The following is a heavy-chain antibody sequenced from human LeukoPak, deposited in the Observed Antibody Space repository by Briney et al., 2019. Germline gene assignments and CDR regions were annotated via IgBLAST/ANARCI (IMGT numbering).Heavy chain of an antibody. Sequence: PGGSLRLSCAASGFTFSSYAMSWVRQAPGKGLEWVSAISGSGGSTYYADSVKGRFTISRDNSKNTLYLQMNSLRAEDTAVYYCARGDIVGAPGSMGAPYYFDYWGQGTLVTVSS. J-gene: IGHJ4*02. CDR3: ARGDIVGAPGSMGAPYYFDY. CDR2: ISGSGGST. V-gene: IGHV3-23*01. D-gene: IGHD1-26*01. CDR1: GFTFSSYA.